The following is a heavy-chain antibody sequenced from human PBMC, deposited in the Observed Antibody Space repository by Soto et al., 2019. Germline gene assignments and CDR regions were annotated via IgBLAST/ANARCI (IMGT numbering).Heavy chain of an antibody. CDR2: IAPSVGST. CDR1: GYIFTSHY. V-gene: IGHV1-46*01. Sequence: QVQLVQSGAEVKKPGASVKVSCKASGYIFTSHYMHWMRQAPGQGLEWMGFIAPSVGSTTYAQKFPGRVTMTRDTSSSSVYMELSSRRSEDTAMYYCASEKGGFDIWGQGTVVTVSS. D-gene: IGHD2-15*01. CDR3: ASEKGGFDI. J-gene: IGHJ3*02.